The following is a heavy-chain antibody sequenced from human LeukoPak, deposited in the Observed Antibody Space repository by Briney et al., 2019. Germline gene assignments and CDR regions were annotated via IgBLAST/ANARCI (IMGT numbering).Heavy chain of an antibody. J-gene: IGHJ4*02. CDR3: ASRRSGYYYGRDY. Sequence: PSETLSLTCTVSGGSISSSSYYWGWIRQPPGKGLEWIGSIYYSGSTYYNPSLKSRVTISVDTSKNQFSLKLSSVTAADTAVYYCASRRSGYYYGRDYWGQGTLVTVSS. CDR2: IYYSGST. V-gene: IGHV4-39*07. CDR1: GGSISSSSYY. D-gene: IGHD3-22*01.